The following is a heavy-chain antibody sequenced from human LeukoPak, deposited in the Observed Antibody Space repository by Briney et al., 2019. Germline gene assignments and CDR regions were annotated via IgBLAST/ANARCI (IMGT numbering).Heavy chain of an antibody. CDR2: INPNSGGT. D-gene: IGHD1-1*01. CDR3: AKSFVGLERALHSA. V-gene: IGHV1-2*02. CDR1: GFTFTDYY. Sequence: ASVKVSCKASGFTFTDYYMHWVRQAPGQGLEWMGWINPNSGGTNYAQKFQGRVTMTRDTSISTAYMELSRLRSDDTAVYYCAKSFVGLERALHSAWGQGTLVTVSS. J-gene: IGHJ4*02.